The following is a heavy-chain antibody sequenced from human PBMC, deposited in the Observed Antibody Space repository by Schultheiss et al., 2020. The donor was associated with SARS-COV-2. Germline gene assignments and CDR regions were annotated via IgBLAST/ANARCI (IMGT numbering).Heavy chain of an antibody. CDR1: GGSISSSSYY. J-gene: IGHJ6*03. CDR3: ARVAHQLPSDYYYYMDV. D-gene: IGHD2-2*01. V-gene: IGHV4-39*07. Sequence: SQTLSLTCTVSGGSISSSSYYWGWIRQPPGKGLEWIGEINHSGSTNYNPSLKSRVTISVDTSKNQFSLKLSSVTAADTAVYYCARVAHQLPSDYYYYMDVWGKGTTVTVSS. CDR2: INHSGST.